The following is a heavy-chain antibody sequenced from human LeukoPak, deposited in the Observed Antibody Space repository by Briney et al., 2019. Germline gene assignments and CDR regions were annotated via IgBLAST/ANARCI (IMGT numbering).Heavy chain of an antibody. CDR1: GFTFSSYA. J-gene: IGHJ4*02. Sequence: AGGSLRLSCAASGFTFSSYAMSWVRQAPGKGLEWVSIISGSGGSTYYADSVKGRFTISRDNSKNTLYLQMNSLRAEDTAVYYCAKSPRGFGELLFDYWGQGTLVTVSS. D-gene: IGHD3-10*01. V-gene: IGHV3-23*01. CDR2: ISGSGGST. CDR3: AKSPRGFGELLFDY.